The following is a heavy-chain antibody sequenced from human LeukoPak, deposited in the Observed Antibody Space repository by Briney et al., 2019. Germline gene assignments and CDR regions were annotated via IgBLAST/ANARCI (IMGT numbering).Heavy chain of an antibody. Sequence: PSETLSLTCTVSGGSISSYYWSWIRQPPGKGLEWIGYIYYSGSTNYNPSLKSRVTISVDTSKNQFSLKLSSVTAADTAVYYCARQMVRGVIITDWFDPWGQGTLVTVSS. D-gene: IGHD3-10*01. J-gene: IGHJ5*02. V-gene: IGHV4-59*08. CDR2: IYYSGST. CDR3: ARQMVRGVIITDWFDP. CDR1: GGSISSYY.